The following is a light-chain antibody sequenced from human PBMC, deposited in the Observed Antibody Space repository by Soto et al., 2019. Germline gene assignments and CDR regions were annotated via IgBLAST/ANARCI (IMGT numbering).Light chain of an antibody. J-gene: IGLJ2*01. CDR2: EVN. CDR1: SSDVGGYDL. V-gene: IGLV2-23*02. Sequence: QSALTQPASASGSPGQSITISCTGTSSDVGGYDLVSWYQHHSGKAPKIIISEVNKRPSGISDRFSGSKSGNTASLTISGLQAEDEADYFCCSFVRSNRLVFGGGTQLTVL. CDR3: CSFVRSNRLV.